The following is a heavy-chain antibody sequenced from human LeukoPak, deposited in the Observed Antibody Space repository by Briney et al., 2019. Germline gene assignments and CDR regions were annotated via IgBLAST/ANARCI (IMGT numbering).Heavy chain of an antibody. CDR2: ISWNSDSI. V-gene: IGHV3-9*01. J-gene: IGHJ4*02. CDR3: AKDMYSSSWTSFDY. Sequence: GGSLRLSCAASGFTFDDYAMHWVRQAPGKGLEWVSGISWNSDSIGYADSVKGRFTISRDNAKNSLYLQMNSLRAEDTALYYCAKDMYSSSWTSFDYWGQGTLVTVSS. D-gene: IGHD6-13*01. CDR1: GFTFDDYA.